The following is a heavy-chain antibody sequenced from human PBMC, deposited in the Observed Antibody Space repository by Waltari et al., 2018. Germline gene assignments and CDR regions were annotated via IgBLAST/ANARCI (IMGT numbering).Heavy chain of an antibody. CDR2: IYYTGNI. D-gene: IGHD5-18*01. J-gene: IGHJ4*02. CDR3: VSGFNYGLCFDY. V-gene: IGHV4-39*01. Sequence: QLQLQESGPGLVKAWKTLSLTCTVSGGSFSIMDNYGGWTRRPPGKGLEFIGTIYYTGNIYYNPSLMSRLSMSVDTSKNQFSLNLRSVTAADTAVYYCVSGFNYGLCFDYWGQGTLVTVSS. CDR1: GGSFSIMDNY.